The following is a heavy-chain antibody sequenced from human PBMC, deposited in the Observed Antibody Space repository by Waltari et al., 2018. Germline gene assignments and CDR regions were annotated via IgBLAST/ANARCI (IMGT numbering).Heavy chain of an antibody. CDR1: VYTFTSYA. CDR3: ARPDYGDYVSDD. V-gene: IGHV1-3*01. J-gene: IGHJ4*02. D-gene: IGHD4-17*01. Sequence: PLVQSGAEMKKPWASVKVSSQASVYTFTSYAMPCVRQAPGQRLEWIGWINAGKGNKKYPQKYQRRATITRETSARTAQMERSGLGAEKTAEYYGARPDYGDYVSDDWGQGTLVTVSS. CDR2: INAGKGNK.